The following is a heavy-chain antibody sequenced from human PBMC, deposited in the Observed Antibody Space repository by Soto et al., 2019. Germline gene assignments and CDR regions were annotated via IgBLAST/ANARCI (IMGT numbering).Heavy chain of an antibody. CDR1: GGSISGYY. J-gene: IGHJ5*02. CDR3: ATRIRVLGLLVRPFDA. Sequence: SETLSLTCAVSGGSISGYYWSWIRRPPGKGLEWIGEINHTGGTHYNPSLQSRVTISVDTSKNQFSLRLSSVTAADTAIYYCATRIRVLGLLVRPFDAWGQGTQVTVSS. V-gene: IGHV4-34*01. D-gene: IGHD2-21*02. CDR2: INHTGGT.